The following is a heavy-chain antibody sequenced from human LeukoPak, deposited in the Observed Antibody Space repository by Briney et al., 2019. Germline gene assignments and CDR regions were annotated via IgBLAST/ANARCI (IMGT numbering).Heavy chain of an antibody. J-gene: IGHJ3*02. Sequence: PGRSLRLSCAASGFTFSSYGMHWVRQAPGKGLEWVAVIWYDGSNKYYADSVKGRFTISRDNSKNTLYLQMNSLRAEDTAVYYCARGEYCSSTSCQRRGAFDIWGQGTMVTVSS. V-gene: IGHV3-33*01. CDR1: GFTFSSYG. CDR3: ARGEYCSSTSCQRRGAFDI. CDR2: IWYDGSNK. D-gene: IGHD2-2*01.